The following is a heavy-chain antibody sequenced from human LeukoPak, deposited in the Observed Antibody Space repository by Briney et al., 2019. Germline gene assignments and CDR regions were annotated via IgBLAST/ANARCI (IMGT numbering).Heavy chain of an antibody. Sequence: VGSPRLSCAASGFSFSTYTMSWVRQAPGKGLEWVSAISDSGGRTYYADSVKGRFTISRDNSKNTVYLEMNSLRAEDTAVYYCAKDRDSSSWYLGSCFGDYWGQGTLVTVSS. D-gene: IGHD6-13*01. CDR2: ISDSGGRT. CDR3: AKDRDSSSWYLGSCFGDY. CDR1: GFSFSTYT. V-gene: IGHV3-23*01. J-gene: IGHJ4*02.